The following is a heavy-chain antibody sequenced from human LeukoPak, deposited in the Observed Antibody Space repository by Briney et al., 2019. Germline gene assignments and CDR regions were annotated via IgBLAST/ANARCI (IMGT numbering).Heavy chain of an antibody. CDR1: GFTFSDYY. Sequence: GGSLRLSCAASGFTFSDYYMSWIRQAPGKGLEWVSYISNSGSTKYYADSVKGRFTISRDNAKNSLYLQMNSLRAEDTAVYYCARIMTTVTTRDYWGQGTLVTVSS. D-gene: IGHD4-17*01. V-gene: IGHV3-11*01. J-gene: IGHJ4*02. CDR3: ARIMTTVTTRDY. CDR2: ISNSGSTK.